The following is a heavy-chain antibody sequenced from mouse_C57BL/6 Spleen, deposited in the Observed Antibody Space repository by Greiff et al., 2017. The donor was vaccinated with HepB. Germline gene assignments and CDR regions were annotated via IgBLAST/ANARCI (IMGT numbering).Heavy chain of an antibody. Sequence: QVQLQQPGAELVKPGASVKMSCKASGYTFTSYWITWVKQRPGQGLEWIGDIYPGSGSTNYKEKFKSKAKLTVDTSSSTAYMQLSSLTSEDSAVYYCARAGSYYSNYDLAWFAYWGQGTLVTVSA. CDR1: GYTFTSYW. J-gene: IGHJ3*01. CDR3: ARAGSYYSNYDLAWFAY. CDR2: IYPGSGST. D-gene: IGHD2-5*01. V-gene: IGHV1-55*01.